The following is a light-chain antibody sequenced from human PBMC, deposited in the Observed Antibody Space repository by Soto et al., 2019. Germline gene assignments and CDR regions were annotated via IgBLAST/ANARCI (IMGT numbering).Light chain of an antibody. CDR3: MQGTHWPWT. CDR2: KVS. CDR1: QGLVFIDGNTY. V-gene: IGKV2-30*01. J-gene: IGKJ1*01. Sequence: DVVMTQSPLSLPVTLGQPASISCRSTQGLVFIDGNTYLNWFHLRPGQSPRRLIYKVSNRDSGVPDRFSGSGSGTDFTLTISRVEAEDVGVYYCMQGTHWPWTFGQGTKVEIK.